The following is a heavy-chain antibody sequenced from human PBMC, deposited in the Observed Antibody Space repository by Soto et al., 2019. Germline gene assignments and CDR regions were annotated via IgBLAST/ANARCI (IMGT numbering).Heavy chain of an antibody. V-gene: IGHV4-59*01. D-gene: IGHD4-17*01. Sequence: QVQLQESGPGLVKPSETLSLTCTVSGGSISSYYWSWIRQPPGKGLEWIGYIYYSGSTNYNPSLKRRVTISVDTSKNQFSLKLSSVTAADTAVYYCARRYGPSFDYWGQGTLVTVSS. CDR1: GGSISSYY. J-gene: IGHJ4*02. CDR3: ARRYGPSFDY. CDR2: IYYSGST.